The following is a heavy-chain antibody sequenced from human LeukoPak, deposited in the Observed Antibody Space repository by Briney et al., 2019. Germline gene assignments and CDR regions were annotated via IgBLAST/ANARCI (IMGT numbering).Heavy chain of an antibody. CDR3: ARSPIVVVPAAQVAYYYGKDV. V-gene: IGHV4-59*01. J-gene: IGHJ6*02. D-gene: IGHD2-2*01. Sequence: SETLSLTCTVSGGSISSYYWSWIRQPPGKGLEWIGYIYYSGSTNYNPSLKSRVTISVDTSKNQFSLKLSSVTAADTAVYYCARSPIVVVPAAQVAYYYGKDVWGQGTTVTVSS. CDR2: IYYSGST. CDR1: GGSISSYY.